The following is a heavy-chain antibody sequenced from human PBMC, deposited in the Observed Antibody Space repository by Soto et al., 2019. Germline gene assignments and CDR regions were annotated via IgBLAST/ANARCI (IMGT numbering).Heavy chain of an antibody. CDR3: ALRRVAYADF. CDR2: LYSGGNT. D-gene: IGHD2-2*01. CDR1: EFTVTNNE. Sequence: GGSLRLSCAASEFTVTNNEMSWVRQAPGKGLEWVSILYSGGNTYYADSVEGRFTISRDGSKSTLYLHMNSLRAEDTAVYYCALRRVAYADFWGQGTRVTVSS. J-gene: IGHJ4*02. V-gene: IGHV3-53*01.